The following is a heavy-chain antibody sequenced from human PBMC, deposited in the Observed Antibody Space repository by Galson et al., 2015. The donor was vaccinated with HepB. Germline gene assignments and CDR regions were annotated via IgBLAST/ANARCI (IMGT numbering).Heavy chain of an antibody. Sequence: SLRLSCAASGFTFSSYGMHWVRQAPGKGLEWVAVISYDGSNKYYADSVKGRFTISRDNSKNTLYLQMNSLRAEDTAVYYCAKPYCSSTSCYLRGAFDIWGQGTMVTVSS. CDR1: GFTFSSYG. D-gene: IGHD2-2*01. J-gene: IGHJ3*02. V-gene: IGHV3-30*18. CDR3: AKPYCSSTSCYLRGAFDI. CDR2: ISYDGSNK.